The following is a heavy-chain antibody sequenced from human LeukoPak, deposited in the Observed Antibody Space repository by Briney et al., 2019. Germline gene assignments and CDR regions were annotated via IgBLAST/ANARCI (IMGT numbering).Heavy chain of an antibody. D-gene: IGHD1/OR15-1a*01. V-gene: IGHV3-43*01. CDR2: ISWDGGST. CDR1: NFIFQDYT. CDR3: ATDMGNSPSFDY. Sequence: GGSLRLSCAAWNFIFQDYTVHWVRQAPGKGLEWVSLISWDGGSTYYADSVKGRFTISTDNSKNSLSLQMRGQDTAANYLNYCATDMGNSPSFDYWGQGTLVTVSS. J-gene: IGHJ4*02.